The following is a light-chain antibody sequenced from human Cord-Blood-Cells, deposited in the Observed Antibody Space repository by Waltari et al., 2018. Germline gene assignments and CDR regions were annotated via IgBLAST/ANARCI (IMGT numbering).Light chain of an antibody. CDR2: AAS. CDR3: QQSYSTPFT. CDR1: QGISSY. V-gene: IGKV1-39*01. J-gene: IGKJ3*01. Sequence: DIQMTQSPSSLSASVGDRVTITCRASQGISSYLNWYQQKPGKAPKLLIYAASSLQSGVPSRFSGSGSGTDFTLTISSLQPEDFATYYCQQSYSTPFTFGPGTKVDSK.